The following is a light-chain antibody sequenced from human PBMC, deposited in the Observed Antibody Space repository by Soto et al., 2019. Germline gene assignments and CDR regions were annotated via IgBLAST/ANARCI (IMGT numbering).Light chain of an antibody. Sequence: EIVMTQSPATLSVSPGERATLSCRASQSVGSNLAWYQQKPGQAPRLLIYGASTRATGIPARFSGSGSGTEFTLTISSLQSEHFAVYYCQQYNNWPPRTFGQGTKVEIK. V-gene: IGKV3-15*01. CDR3: QQYNNWPPRT. CDR2: GAS. CDR1: QSVGSN. J-gene: IGKJ1*01.